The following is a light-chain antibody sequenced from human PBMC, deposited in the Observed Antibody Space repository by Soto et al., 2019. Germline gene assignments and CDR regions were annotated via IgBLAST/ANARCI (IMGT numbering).Light chain of an antibody. CDR3: QQYNNWRIT. Sequence: EIVMTQSPATLSVSPGERATLSCRASQSVSSNLAWYQQKPGQAPRLLIYGASTRATGIPARFSGSGSGTEFTLTISSLQSEDFAVHYCQQYNNWRITFGQGTRLEIK. J-gene: IGKJ5*01. V-gene: IGKV3-15*01. CDR1: QSVSSN. CDR2: GAS.